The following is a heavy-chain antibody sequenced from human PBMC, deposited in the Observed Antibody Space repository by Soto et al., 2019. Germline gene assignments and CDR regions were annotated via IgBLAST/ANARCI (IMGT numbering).Heavy chain of an antibody. Sequence: QVQLVQSGAEVKKPGASVKVSCKASGYTFTSYGSSWVRQAPGQGLEWMGWISASNGNTKYPQNLQGRVTMTTATSPSTAYMELRSLRADDTAVYYCARDQAMAQFDYWGHGTLVTVSS. J-gene: IGHJ4*01. CDR2: ISASNGNT. V-gene: IGHV1-18*01. CDR1: GYTFTSYG. CDR3: ARDQAMAQFDY. D-gene: IGHD5-18*01.